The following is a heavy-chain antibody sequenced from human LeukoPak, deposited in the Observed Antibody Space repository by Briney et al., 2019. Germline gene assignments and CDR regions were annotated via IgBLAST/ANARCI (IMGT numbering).Heavy chain of an antibody. CDR2: IYHSGST. CDR1: GGSISSGGYS. Sequence: SETLSLTCAVSGGSISSGGYSWSWIRQPPGKGLEWIGYIYHSGSTYYNPSLKSRVTISVDRSKNQFSLKLSSVTAADTAVYYCARDSGSCYYDAFDIWGQGTMVTVSS. CDR3: ARDSGSCYYDAFDI. D-gene: IGHD1-26*01. V-gene: IGHV4-30-2*01. J-gene: IGHJ3*02.